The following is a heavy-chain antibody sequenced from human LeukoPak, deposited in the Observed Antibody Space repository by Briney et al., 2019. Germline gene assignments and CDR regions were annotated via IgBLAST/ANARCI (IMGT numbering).Heavy chain of an antibody. CDR2: IYHSGST. CDR1: GYSISSCYN. J-gene: IGHJ2*01. V-gene: IGHV4-38-2*02. D-gene: IGHD6-19*01. Sequence: SETLSLTCAVSGYSISSCYNWGWIRQPPGKGLEGIGIIYHSGSTYYNASLRSRVTISVDKSKNQFSLKLSSVTAADTAVYYCARDAEQSLPLWYFDLWGRGTLVTVSS. CDR3: ARDAEQSLPLWYFDL.